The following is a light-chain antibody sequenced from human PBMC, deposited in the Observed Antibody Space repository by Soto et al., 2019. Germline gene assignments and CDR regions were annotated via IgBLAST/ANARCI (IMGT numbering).Light chain of an antibody. CDR1: GSDIGSNT. V-gene: IGLV1-44*01. J-gene: IGLJ3*02. CDR3: AAWDDSLNAWV. CDR2: SNN. Sequence: QSALTQPPSASGTPGQRVTISCSGSGSDIGSNTVNWYQQLPGTAPKLLIYSNNQWPSGVPDRFSGSKSGTSASLAISGLQSEDEADYYCAAWDDSLNAWVFGGGTKVTVL.